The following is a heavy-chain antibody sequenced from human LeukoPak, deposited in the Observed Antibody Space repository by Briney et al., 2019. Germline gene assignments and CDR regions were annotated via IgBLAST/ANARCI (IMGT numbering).Heavy chain of an antibody. Sequence: GGSLRLSCAASGFTFSSYSMNWVRQAPGKGLEWVSYISSSSSTIYYADSVKGRFTISRDNAKNSLYLQMNSLRAEDTAVYYCAGDGWAYYYDSSPGGFWGQGTLSPSPQ. CDR3: AGDGWAYYYDSSPGGF. D-gene: IGHD3-22*01. CDR1: GFTFSSYS. CDR2: ISSSSSTI. J-gene: IGHJ4*02. V-gene: IGHV3-48*04.